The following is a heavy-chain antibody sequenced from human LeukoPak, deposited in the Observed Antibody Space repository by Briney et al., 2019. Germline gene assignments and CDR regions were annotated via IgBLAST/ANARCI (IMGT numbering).Heavy chain of an antibody. D-gene: IGHD3-9*01. J-gene: IGHJ4*02. V-gene: IGHV3-7*01. Sequence: GGSLRPSCAASGFTFTNYWMSWVRQGPGKGLEWVANIKEDGSEKYYANSVKGRFTISRDNAKRSLYLQMNILRVEDTAIYYCARDHDWAFDLWGQGTLVTVSS. CDR1: GFTFTNYW. CDR3: ARDHDWAFDL. CDR2: IKEDGSEK.